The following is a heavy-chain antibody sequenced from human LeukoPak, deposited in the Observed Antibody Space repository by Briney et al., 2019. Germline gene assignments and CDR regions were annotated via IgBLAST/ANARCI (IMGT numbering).Heavy chain of an antibody. CDR2: INSDGSST. CDR1: GFTFSSYW. J-gene: IGHJ6*03. CDR3: ARGDCNYYYIDV. V-gene: IGHV3-74*01. D-gene: IGHD2-21*02. Sequence: GGSLRLSCAASGFTFSSYWMHWVRQAPGKELVWVSRINSDGSSTSYAGSVKGRFTISGDNAKNTLYLQMNSLRAEDTAVYYCARGDCNYYYIDVWGKGTTVTVSS.